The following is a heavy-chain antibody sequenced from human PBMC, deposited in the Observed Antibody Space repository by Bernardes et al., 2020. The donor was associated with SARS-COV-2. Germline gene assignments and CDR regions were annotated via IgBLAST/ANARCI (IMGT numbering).Heavy chain of an antibody. CDR3: AKGDLEWELLGSFDH. J-gene: IGHJ4*01. CDR2: ISDDGSNK. D-gene: IGHD1-26*01. V-gene: IGHV3-30*18. Sequence: GGSLRLSCAASGFTFSSHAMHWVRQAPGKGLEWVTVISDDGSNKYYGDSVKGRFTVSRDNSKNTLYLQMNSLRAEDTAVYYCAKGDLEWELLGSFDHWGQ. CDR1: GFTFSSHA.